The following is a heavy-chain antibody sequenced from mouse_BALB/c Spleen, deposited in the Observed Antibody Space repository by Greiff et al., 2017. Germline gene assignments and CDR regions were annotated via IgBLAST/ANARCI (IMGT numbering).Heavy chain of an antibody. CDR2: IDPANGNT. V-gene: IGHV14-3*02. D-gene: IGHD2-1*01. CDR1: GFNIKDTY. Sequence: EVQLQQSGAELVKPGASVKLSCTASGFNIKDTYMHWVKQRPEQGLEWIGRIDPANGNTKYDPKFQGKATITADTSSNTAYLQLSSLTSEDTAVYYCARDYGNYVYYAMDYWGQGTSVTVSS. CDR3: ARDYGNYVYYAMDY. J-gene: IGHJ4*01.